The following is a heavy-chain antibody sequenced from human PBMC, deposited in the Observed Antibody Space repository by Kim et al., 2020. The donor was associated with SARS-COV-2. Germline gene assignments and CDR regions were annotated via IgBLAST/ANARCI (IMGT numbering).Heavy chain of an antibody. CDR3: ARDRGITGTSSSFDY. V-gene: IGHV1-69*13. Sequence: SVKVSCKASGGTFSSYAISWVRQAPGQGLEWMGGIIPIFGTANYAQKFQGIVTITADESTSTAYMELSSLRSEDTAVYYCARDRGITGTSSSFDYWGQGTLVTVSS. D-gene: IGHD1-7*01. CDR2: IIPIFGTA. J-gene: IGHJ4*02. CDR1: GGTFSSYA.